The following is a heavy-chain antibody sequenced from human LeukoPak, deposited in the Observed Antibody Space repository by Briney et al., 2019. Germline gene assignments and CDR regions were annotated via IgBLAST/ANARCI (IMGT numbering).Heavy chain of an antibody. CDR2: ISGDGDKA. Sequence: GGSLRLSCAASGFTFTTYAINWVRQTPGKGLEWVSGISGDGDKAYYADSVKGRFTVSRDNSKNTVSLQMSSLRAEDTALYYCARDAPQVPAAGVLASWGQGTLVIVSS. CDR1: GFTFTTYA. D-gene: IGHD6-13*01. J-gene: IGHJ5*02. V-gene: IGHV3-23*01. CDR3: ARDAPQVPAAGVLAS.